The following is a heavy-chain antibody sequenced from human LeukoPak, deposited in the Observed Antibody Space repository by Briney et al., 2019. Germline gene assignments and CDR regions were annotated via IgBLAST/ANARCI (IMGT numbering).Heavy chain of an antibody. CDR2: ISPTGSTT. Sequence: GGSLRLSCTASGSSFSGHWMHWARQLPGKGLVWVSRISPTGSTTSYADSVKGRFTVSRDNAKNTLYLQVNNLRAEDTAVYYCARGPNSNWSGLDFRGQGTLLTVSS. CDR3: ARGPNSNWSGLDF. V-gene: IGHV3-74*01. D-gene: IGHD6-6*01. CDR1: GSSFSGHW. J-gene: IGHJ4*02.